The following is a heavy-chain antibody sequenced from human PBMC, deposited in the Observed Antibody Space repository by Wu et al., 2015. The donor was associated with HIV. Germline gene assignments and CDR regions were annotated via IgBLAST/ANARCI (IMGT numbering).Heavy chain of an antibody. D-gene: IGHD6-6*01. J-gene: IGHJ5*02. CDR3: ARGGWVAARRGHEFDP. CDR1: GYTFTGYY. Sequence: QVQLVQSGAEVKKPGASVKVSCKASGYTFTGYYMHWVRQAPGQGLEWMGWINPNSGGTNYAQKFQGRVTMTRDTSISTAYMELSRLRSDDTAAYYCARGGWVAARRGHEFDPWGQGTLVTVSS. CDR2: INPNSGGT. V-gene: IGHV1-2*02.